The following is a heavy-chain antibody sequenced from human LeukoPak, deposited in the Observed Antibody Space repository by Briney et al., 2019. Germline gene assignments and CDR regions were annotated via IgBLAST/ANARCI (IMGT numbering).Heavy chain of an antibody. V-gene: IGHV5-51*01. D-gene: IGHD6-19*01. J-gene: IGHJ4*02. Sequence: GESLKISCKGSGYTSTNFWIGWVRQMPGEGLEWMGIIFPGDSDTRYSPSFQGQVTISVDKSIGTAYLQWNRLKASDTAMYYCARPARPAITVAAYDYWGQGTLVTVSS. CDR1: GYTSTNFW. CDR2: IFPGDSDT. CDR3: ARPARPAITVAAYDY.